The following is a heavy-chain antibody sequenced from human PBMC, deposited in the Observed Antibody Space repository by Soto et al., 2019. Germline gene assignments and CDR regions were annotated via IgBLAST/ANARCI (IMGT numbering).Heavy chain of an antibody. CDR2: IYHSGST. V-gene: IGHV4-30-2*01. D-gene: IGHD2-8*02. Sequence: SETLSLTCAVSGGSISSGGYSWSWIRQPPGKGLDWIGYIYHSGSTNYNPSLKSRVTISVDTSKNQFSLKLTSVTAADTAVYYCARDKITGLFDYWGQGTLVTLSS. CDR1: GGSISSGGYS. J-gene: IGHJ4*02. CDR3: ARDKITGLFDY.